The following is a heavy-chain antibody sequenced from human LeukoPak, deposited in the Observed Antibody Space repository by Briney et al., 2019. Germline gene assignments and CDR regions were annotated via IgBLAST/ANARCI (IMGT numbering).Heavy chain of an antibody. D-gene: IGHD5-12*01. CDR3: AKAGYSGYDFDFGSS. CDR1: GFTFGSYA. J-gene: IGHJ4*02. Sequence: GGSLRLSCAASGFTFGSYAMSWVRQAPGKGLEWVSGIGGSGGSTEYADSVKGRFTISRDNSKNTLYLQMNSLRAEDTAVYYCAKAGYSGYDFDFGSSWGQGTLVTVS. CDR2: IGGSGGST. V-gene: IGHV3-23*01.